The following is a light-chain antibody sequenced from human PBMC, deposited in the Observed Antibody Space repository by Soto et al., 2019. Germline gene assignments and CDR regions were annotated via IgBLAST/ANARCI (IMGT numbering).Light chain of an antibody. CDR2: EVS. J-gene: IGLJ2*01. Sequence: QSALTQPASVSGSPGQSITISCTGTSSDDGAYNFVSWYQQHPGKAPKLIFYEVSNRPPGLSDRFSGSKSGTTASLTISGLQAEDEADYFCSSYTTNKTLLFGGGTKVTVL. CDR3: SSYTTNKTLL. CDR1: SSDDGAYNF. V-gene: IGLV2-14*01.